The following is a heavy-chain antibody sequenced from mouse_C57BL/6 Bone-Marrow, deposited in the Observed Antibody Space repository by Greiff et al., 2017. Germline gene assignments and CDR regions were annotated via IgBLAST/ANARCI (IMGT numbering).Heavy chain of an antibody. Sequence: QVQLQQSGAELMKPGASVKLSCKATGYTFTGSWIAWVKQRPGHGLEWIGEILPGSGSTNYTEKFKGKATFTADTSSNTAYMQLSSLTNEDSATYYCARWGYAMDYWGQGTSVTVSS. J-gene: IGHJ4*01. CDR1: GYTFTGSW. CDR3: ARWGYAMDY. CDR2: ILPGSGST. V-gene: IGHV1-9*01.